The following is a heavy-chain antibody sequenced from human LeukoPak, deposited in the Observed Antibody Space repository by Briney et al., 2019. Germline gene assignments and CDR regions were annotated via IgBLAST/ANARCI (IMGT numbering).Heavy chain of an antibody. V-gene: IGHV3-48*03. CDR2: ISSSGSTI. J-gene: IGHJ4*02. D-gene: IGHD5-24*01. Sequence: GGSLRLSCAASGFTFSSYEMNWVRQAPGEGLEWGSYISSSGSTIYYADSVKGRFTFSRDNAKNSLYLQINRLTAGDRAVYSFSRAVPTISWGQGTLFTVSS. CDR1: GFTFSSYE. CDR3: SRAVPTIS.